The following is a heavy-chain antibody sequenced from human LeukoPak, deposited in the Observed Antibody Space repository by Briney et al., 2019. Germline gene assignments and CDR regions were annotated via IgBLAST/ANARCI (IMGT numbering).Heavy chain of an antibody. Sequence: GGSLRLSCAASGVTFSRYAMSWVRQAPGKGLEWVSSVSTDGDTYYTDSVKGRFTISRDVSRNTLFLQMISLRADDTALYYCARSRSGSVAGTSDYWGQGTLVIVSS. J-gene: IGHJ4*02. D-gene: IGHD6-19*01. CDR2: VSTDGDT. CDR3: ARSRSGSVAGTSDY. V-gene: IGHV3-23*01. CDR1: GVTFSRYA.